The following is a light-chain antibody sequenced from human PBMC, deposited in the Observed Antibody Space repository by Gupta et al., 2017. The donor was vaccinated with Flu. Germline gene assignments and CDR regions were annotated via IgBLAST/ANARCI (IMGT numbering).Light chain of an antibody. J-gene: IGLJ3*02. Sequence: SVLTQPPSASGTPGPRVTISCSGSISNIGGNPVYWYQQHPGTAPKLLVYYNKQRPYGGSERFAGSKAGNSASMAIRGLQAEEADEYYCEDWDDSLNGTNWVFGGGTKLTVL. CDR1: ISNIGGNP. CDR3: EDWDDSLNGTNWV. CDR2: YNK. V-gene: IGLV1-44*01.